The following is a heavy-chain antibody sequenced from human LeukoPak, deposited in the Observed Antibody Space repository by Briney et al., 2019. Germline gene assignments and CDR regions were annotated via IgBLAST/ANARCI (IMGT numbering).Heavy chain of an antibody. CDR1: GVTVSSNY. V-gene: IGHV3-53*01. CDR3: AKVRYVGYYFDT. J-gene: IGHJ4*02. CDR2: IYSGDST. Sequence: PGGSLRLSCAASGVTVSSNYMSWVRRAPGKGLEWVSVIYSGDSTYYADSVKGRFTISRDNSKNTLYLQMNSLRAEDTAIYYCAKVRYVGYYFDTWGQGTLVTVSS. D-gene: IGHD3-9*01.